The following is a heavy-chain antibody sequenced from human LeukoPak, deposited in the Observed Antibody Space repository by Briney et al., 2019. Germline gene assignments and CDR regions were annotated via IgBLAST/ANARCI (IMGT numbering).Heavy chain of an antibody. V-gene: IGHV1-2*02. J-gene: IGHJ3*02. CDR2: INPNSGGT. Sequence: ASVKVSRKASGYTFTGYYMHWVRQAPGQGLEWMGWINPNSGGTNYAQKFQGRVTMTRDTSISTAYMELSRLRSDDTAVYYCATVVIPPEGAFDIWGQGTMVTVSS. D-gene: IGHD3-22*01. CDR3: ATVVIPPEGAFDI. CDR1: GYTFTGYY.